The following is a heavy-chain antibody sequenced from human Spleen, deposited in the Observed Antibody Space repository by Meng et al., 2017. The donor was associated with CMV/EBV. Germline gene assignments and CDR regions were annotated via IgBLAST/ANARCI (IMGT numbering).Heavy chain of an antibody. CDR2: IYWNNDK. D-gene: IGHD3-10*01. J-gene: IGHJ4*02. Sequence: FSLSTSGVGGGWIRQPPGKAMEWLALIYWNNDKRYSPSLKSRLTITKDTSKNQVVLTMTNMDPVDTATYYCAHVPDYYGSGSQILDYWGQGTLVTVSS. CDR3: AHVPDYYGSGSQILDY. CDR1: FSLSTSGVG. V-gene: IGHV2-5*01.